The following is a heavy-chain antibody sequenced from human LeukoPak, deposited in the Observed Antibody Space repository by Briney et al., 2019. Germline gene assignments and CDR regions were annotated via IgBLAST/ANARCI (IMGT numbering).Heavy chain of an antibody. Sequence: PSETLSLTCTVSGGSISSGGYYWSWIRQHPGKGLEWIGYIYYSGSTYYNPSLKSRVTISVDTSKNQLSLKLSSVTAADTAVYYCARVRRAGYAFLDYWGQGTLVTVSS. CDR2: IYYSGST. D-gene: IGHD3-3*01. J-gene: IGHJ4*02. CDR3: ARVRRAGYAFLDY. CDR1: GGSISSGGYY. V-gene: IGHV4-31*03.